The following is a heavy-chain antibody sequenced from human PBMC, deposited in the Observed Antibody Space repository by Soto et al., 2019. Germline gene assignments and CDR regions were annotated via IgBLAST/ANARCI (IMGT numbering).Heavy chain of an antibody. Sequence: QVHLVQSGTEVKKPGSSVRVSCKASGDAFSFYTINWVRQAPGLGLEWMGRINPILGMSNYAQKFQGGVTITADKSTSTAYRDLSSLRSEDTAMYYCATSYGSGYRAFDYWGQGALVTVSS. D-gene: IGHD3-10*01. V-gene: IGHV1-69*02. CDR2: INPILGMS. CDR3: ATSYGSGYRAFDY. CDR1: GDAFSFYT. J-gene: IGHJ4*02.